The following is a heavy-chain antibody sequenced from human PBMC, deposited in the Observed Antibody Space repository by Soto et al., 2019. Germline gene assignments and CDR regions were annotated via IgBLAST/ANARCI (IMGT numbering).Heavy chain of an antibody. Sequence: GGSLRLSCAASGFTFSSYGMHWVRQAPGKGLEWVAVISYDGSNKYYADSVKGRFTISRDNSKNTLYLQMNSLRAEDTAVYYCAKDKYSTVTTPYFDYWGQGTLVTVYS. V-gene: IGHV3-30*18. CDR1: GFTFSSYG. D-gene: IGHD4-4*01. CDR2: ISYDGSNK. J-gene: IGHJ4*02. CDR3: AKDKYSTVTTPYFDY.